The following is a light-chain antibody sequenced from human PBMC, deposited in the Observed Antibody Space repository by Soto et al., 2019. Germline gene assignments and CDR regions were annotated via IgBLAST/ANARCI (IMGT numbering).Light chain of an antibody. CDR1: RSLVYSDGITY. V-gene: IGKV2-30*01. CDR3: MQVTHWPLT. J-gene: IGKJ4*02. Sequence: DVVMTQSPLSLAVTLGQPASISCRSSRSLVYSDGITYLNWFQQRPGQSPRRLIYEVSNRDSGVPERVSGSGSGNDFTLELRSGEAEDVGISYCMQVTHWPLTFGGGTKVEIK. CDR2: EVS.